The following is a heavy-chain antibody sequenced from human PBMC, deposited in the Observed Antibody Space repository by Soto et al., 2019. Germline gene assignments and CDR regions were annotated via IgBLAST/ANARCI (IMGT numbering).Heavy chain of an antibody. D-gene: IGHD3-10*01. J-gene: IGHJ4*02. CDR2: ISSSGTFI. V-gene: IGHV3-21*01. CDR1: GFTFSDYS. Sequence: GSLRLSCAASGFTFSDYSMNWVRQAPGKGLEWVSFISSSGTFIHYADSVKGRFTISRDNAKNSLYLQMNSLRAEDTAVFYCGRVYYGSGSYFVDNWGQGT. CDR3: GRVYYGSGSYFVDN.